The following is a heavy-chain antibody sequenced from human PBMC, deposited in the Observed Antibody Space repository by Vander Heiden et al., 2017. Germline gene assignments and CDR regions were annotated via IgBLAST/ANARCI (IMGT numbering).Heavy chain of an antibody. CDR1: GVTLGNAW. D-gene: IGHD3-10*01. J-gene: IGHJ5*02. V-gene: IGHV3-15*01. CDR2: IKSNTDGGTT. Sequence: VQLVESGGGLVKTGGSLRLSCAAPGVTLGNAWMNWVRQRPGKGLEWVGRIKSNTDGGTTDYAAPVKGRFTISRDDAQNTLDLQMNNLQTEDTAVYYCTTDSRVTGRKFDPWGQGTLVSVSS. CDR3: TTDSRVTGRKFDP.